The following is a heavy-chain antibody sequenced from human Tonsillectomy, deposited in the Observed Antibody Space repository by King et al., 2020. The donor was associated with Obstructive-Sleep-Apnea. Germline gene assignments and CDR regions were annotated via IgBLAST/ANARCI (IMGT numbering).Heavy chain of an antibody. V-gene: IGHV4-59*01. J-gene: IGHJ6*02. Sequence: QLQESGPGLVKPSETLSLTCTVSGGSISSYYWSWIRQPPGKGLEWIGYIYYSGSTNYNPSLKSRVTISVDTSKNQFSLKLSSVTAADTAVYYCARATMGRLWFGESHYGMDVWGQGTTVTVSS. CDR1: GGSISSYY. CDR2: IYYSGST. CDR3: ARATMGRLWFGESHYGMDV. D-gene: IGHD3-10*01.